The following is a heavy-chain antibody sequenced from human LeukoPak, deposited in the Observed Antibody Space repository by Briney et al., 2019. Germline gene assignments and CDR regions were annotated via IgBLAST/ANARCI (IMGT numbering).Heavy chain of an antibody. J-gene: IGHJ3*02. CDR1: GFTFSDYY. V-gene: IGHV3-11*01. CDR2: ISSSGSTV. CDR3: ARDGYSSSWGAFDI. D-gene: IGHD6-13*01. Sequence: GGSLRLSCAASGFTFSDYYMSWIRQAPGKGLEWVSYISSSGSTVYYADSVKGRFTISRDNAKNSLYLQMNSLRAEDTAVYYCARDGYSSSWGAFDIWGQGTMVTVSS.